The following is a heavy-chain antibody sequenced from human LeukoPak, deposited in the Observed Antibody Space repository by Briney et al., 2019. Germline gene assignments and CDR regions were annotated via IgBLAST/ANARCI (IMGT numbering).Heavy chain of an antibody. CDR2: IYYSGST. D-gene: IGHD4-17*01. V-gene: IGHV4-59*01. Sequence: SETLSLTCTVSGGSISSYYWSWIRQPPGKGLEWIGYIYYSGSTNYNPSLKSRVTISVDTSKNQFSLKLSSVTAADTAVYYCATISTVTAGGMDVWGQGTTVTVSS. CDR1: GGSISSYY. J-gene: IGHJ6*02. CDR3: ATISTVTAGGMDV.